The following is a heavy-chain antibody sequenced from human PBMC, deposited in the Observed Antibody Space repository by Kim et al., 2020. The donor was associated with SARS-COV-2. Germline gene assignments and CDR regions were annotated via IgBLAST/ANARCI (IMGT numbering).Heavy chain of an antibody. J-gene: IGHJ5*02. Sequence: ASVKVSCKASGYTFTSYAMNWVRQAPGQGLEWMGWINTNTGNPTYAQGFPGRFVFSLDTSVSTAYLQISSLKAEDTAVYYCARDPGYCSSTSCSYRNNWFDPWGQGTLVTVSS. CDR3: ARDPGYCSSTSCSYRNNWFDP. CDR2: INTNTGNP. D-gene: IGHD2-2*01. CDR1: GYTFTSYA. V-gene: IGHV7-4-1*02.